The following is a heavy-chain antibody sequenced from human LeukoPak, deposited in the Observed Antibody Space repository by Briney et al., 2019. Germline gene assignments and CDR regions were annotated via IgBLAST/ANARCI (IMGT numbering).Heavy chain of an antibody. CDR2: ISGSSTYF. CDR3: AREQSGQWLVNDAFDI. V-gene: IGHV3-21*01. Sequence: PGGSLRLSCAASGFTFSSYSMDWVRQAPGKGLEWVSSISGSSTYFYYAASVKGRFTFSRDNAKNSLYLQMNSLRAEDTAVYYCAREQSGQWLVNDAFDIWGQGTMVTVSS. CDR1: GFTFSSYS. D-gene: IGHD6-19*01. J-gene: IGHJ3*02.